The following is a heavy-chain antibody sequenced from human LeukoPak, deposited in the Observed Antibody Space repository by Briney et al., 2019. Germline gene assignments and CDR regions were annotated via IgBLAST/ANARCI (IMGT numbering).Heavy chain of an antibody. D-gene: IGHD3-3*02. J-gene: IGHJ5*02. Sequence: PSETLSLTCTVSGYSISSGYYWGWIRQPPGKGLEWIGSIYHSGSTYYNPSLKSRVTISVDTSKNQFSLKLSSVTAADTAVYYCARRSGWPQHLNWFDPWGQGTLVTVSS. V-gene: IGHV4-38-2*02. CDR1: GYSISSGYY. CDR3: ARRSGWPQHLNWFDP. CDR2: IYHSGST.